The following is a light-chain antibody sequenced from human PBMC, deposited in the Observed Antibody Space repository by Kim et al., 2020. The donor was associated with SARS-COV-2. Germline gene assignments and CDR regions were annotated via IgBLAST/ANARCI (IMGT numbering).Light chain of an antibody. CDR1: QSVSSN. CDR2: GAS. V-gene: IGKV3-15*01. J-gene: IGKJ1*01. Sequence: SVSPWERATLSCRASQSVSSNLAWYQQKPGQAPRLLIYGASTRATGIPARFSGSGSGTEFTLTISSLQSEDFAVYYCQQYNNWWTFGQGTKVDIK. CDR3: QQYNNWWT.